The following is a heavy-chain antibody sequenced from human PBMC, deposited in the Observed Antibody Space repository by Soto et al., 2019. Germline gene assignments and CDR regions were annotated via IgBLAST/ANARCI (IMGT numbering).Heavy chain of an antibody. CDR2: ISSSSSTI. D-gene: IGHD4-17*01. Sequence: EVQLVESGGGLVQPGGSLRLSCAASGFTFSSYSMNLVRQAPGKGLEWVSYISSSSSTIYYADSVKGRFTISRDNAKNSLYLQMNSLRAVDTAVYYCARDLNYGLFDYWGQGTLVTVSS. V-gene: IGHV3-48*01. J-gene: IGHJ4*02. CDR3: ARDLNYGLFDY. CDR1: GFTFSSYS.